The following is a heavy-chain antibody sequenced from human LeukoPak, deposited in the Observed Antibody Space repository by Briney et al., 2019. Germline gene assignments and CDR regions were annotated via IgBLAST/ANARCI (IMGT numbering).Heavy chain of an antibody. D-gene: IGHD2-21*02. J-gene: IGHJ4*02. CDR2: SSSSHT. CDR1: GFTFSDYY. V-gene: IGHV3-11*05. CDR3: ARVPLSRCSSGDCFPTFDN. Sequence: GGSLRLSCAASGFTFSDYYMNCIGSSSSHTKYADSVKGRFTISRDNARNSLFLQMNSLRAEDTAIYYCARVPLSRCSSGDCFPTFDNWGQGTLVTVSS.